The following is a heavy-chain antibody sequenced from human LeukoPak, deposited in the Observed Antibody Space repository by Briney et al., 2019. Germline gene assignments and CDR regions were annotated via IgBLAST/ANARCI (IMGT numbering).Heavy chain of an antibody. J-gene: IGHJ6*03. V-gene: IGHV5-51*01. CDR3: ARQAAAGTVPYYYYYMDV. Sequence: GESLKISCKGSGYSFTSYWIGWVRQMPGKGLEWMGIIYPGDSDTRYSLSFQGQVTISADKSISTAYLQWSSLKASDTAMYYCARQAAAGTVPYYYYYMDVWGKGTTVTVSS. CDR1: GYSFTSYW. CDR2: IYPGDSDT. D-gene: IGHD6-13*01.